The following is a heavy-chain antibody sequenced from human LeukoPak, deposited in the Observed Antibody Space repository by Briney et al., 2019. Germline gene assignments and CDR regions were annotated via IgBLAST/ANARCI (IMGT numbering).Heavy chain of an antibody. Sequence: GGSLRLSCAASGFTFSSYEMNWVRQAPGKGLEWVSYISSSSSTIYYADSVKGRFTISRDNAKNSLYLQMNSLRAEDTAVYYCARHPLPYYFDYWGQGTLVTVSS. V-gene: IGHV3-48*03. CDR2: ISSSSSTI. CDR3: ARHPLPYYFDY. CDR1: GFTFSSYE. J-gene: IGHJ4*02.